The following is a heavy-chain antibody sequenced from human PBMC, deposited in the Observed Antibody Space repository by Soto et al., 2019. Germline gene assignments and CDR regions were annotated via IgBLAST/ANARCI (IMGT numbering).Heavy chain of an antibody. CDR3: YTDRDWWIQVWVTVGSFDI. J-gene: IGHJ3*02. Sequence: EVQLVESGGGLVKPGGSLRLSCAASGFTFSNAWMNWVRQAPGKGLEWVGRIKSKTDGGTRDYAAPVKCRFTSSRDDSKNTLYLQMNRLKTEGTDVYYCYTDRDWWIQVWVTVGSFDIWGQGTMVTVSS. D-gene: IGHD5-18*01. CDR1: GFTFSNAW. CDR2: IKSKTDGGTR. V-gene: IGHV3-15*07.